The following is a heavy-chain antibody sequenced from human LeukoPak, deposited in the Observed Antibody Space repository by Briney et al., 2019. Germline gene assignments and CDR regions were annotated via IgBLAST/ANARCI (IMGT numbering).Heavy chain of an antibody. CDR2: IIPIFGTA. D-gene: IGHD6-13*01. V-gene: IGHV1-69*05. Sequence: SVKVSCKASGGTFSSYAISWVRHAPGQGLEWMGGIIPIFGTANYAQKFQGRVTITTDESTSTAYMELSSLRSEDTAVYYCARSPYSSSWYYYYMDVWGKGTTVTVSS. CDR3: ARSPYSSSWYYYYMDV. J-gene: IGHJ6*03. CDR1: GGTFSSYA.